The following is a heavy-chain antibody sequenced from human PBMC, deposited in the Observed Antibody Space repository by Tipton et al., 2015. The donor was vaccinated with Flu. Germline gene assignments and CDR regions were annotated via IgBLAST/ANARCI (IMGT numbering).Heavy chain of an antibody. CDR1: GGSISGNY. CDR2: IYYSGST. D-gene: IGHD4-11*01. Sequence: GLVKPSETLSLTCTVSGGSISGNYWNWIRQPPGRGLEWIGYIYYSGSTVFNPSLKSRAPISVDTSKNQFSLSLSSVTAADTAVYYCARQFYRNYWDWYFDLWGRGTLVTVSS. V-gene: IGHV4-59*01. CDR3: ARQFYRNYWDWYFDL. J-gene: IGHJ2*01.